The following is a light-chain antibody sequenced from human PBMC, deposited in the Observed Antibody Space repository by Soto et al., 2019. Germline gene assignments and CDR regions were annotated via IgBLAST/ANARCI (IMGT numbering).Light chain of an antibody. CDR2: EVS. CDR1: SSDVGSYNL. Sequence: QSALTQPASVSGSPGQSITISCTGTSSDVGSYNLVSWYQQHPGKAPKLMIYEVSKRPSGVSNRFSGSKSGNTASQTISGLQAEDEADYYCCSYAGSSTVVFGGGTKVTVL. J-gene: IGLJ2*01. V-gene: IGLV2-23*02. CDR3: CSYAGSSTVV.